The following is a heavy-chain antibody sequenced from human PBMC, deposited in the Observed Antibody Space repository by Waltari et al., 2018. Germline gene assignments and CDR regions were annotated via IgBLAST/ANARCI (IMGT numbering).Heavy chain of an antibody. Sequence: QVQLVQSGAEVKKPGSSVKVSCKASGGTFSSYAISWVRQAPGQGLEWRGGHILIVGTANYGQKFQGRVTITADESTSTAYMELSSLRSEDTAVYYCARAPSGSNNWFDPWGQGTLVTVSS. J-gene: IGHJ5*02. CDR3: ARAPSGSNNWFDP. V-gene: IGHV1-69*01. CDR2: HILIVGTA. CDR1: GGTFSSYA. D-gene: IGHD3-10*01.